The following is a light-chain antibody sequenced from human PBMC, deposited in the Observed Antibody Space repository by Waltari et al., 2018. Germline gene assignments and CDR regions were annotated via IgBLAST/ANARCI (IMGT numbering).Light chain of an antibody. CDR3: QSYDNRLSGVI. J-gene: IGLJ2*01. CDR1: SSNIGATYD. Sequence: QSVLTQPPSVSGAPGQRVTISCAGSSSNIGATYDVPSYQQLPGTAPNLLIYGHNNRPSGVPDRFSGSKSGTSASLAITGLQAEDEADYYCQSYDNRLSGVIFGGGTRLTVL. V-gene: IGLV1-40*01. CDR2: GHN.